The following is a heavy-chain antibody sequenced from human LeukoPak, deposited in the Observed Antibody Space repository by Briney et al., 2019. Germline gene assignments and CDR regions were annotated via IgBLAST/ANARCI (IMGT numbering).Heavy chain of an antibody. CDR2: IYTSGST. CDR1: GGSISSYY. CDR3: ARLIGRRAYYYYYMDV. J-gene: IGHJ6*03. Sequence: SETLSLTCTVSGGSISSYYWSWIRQPPGKGLEWIGYIYTSGSTNYNPSLKSRVTISVDTSKNQFSLKLSSVTAADTAVYYCARLIGRRAYYYYYMDVWGKGTTVTVSS. V-gene: IGHV4-4*09.